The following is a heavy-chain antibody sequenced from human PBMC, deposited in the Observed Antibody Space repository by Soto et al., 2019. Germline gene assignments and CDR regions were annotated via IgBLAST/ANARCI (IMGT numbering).Heavy chain of an antibody. V-gene: IGHV4-31*03. CDR3: ARDFTDSSGPTLGMGV. J-gene: IGHJ6*02. CDR1: GGSISSGGYY. D-gene: IGHD6-19*01. CDR2: IYYSGST. Sequence: QVQLQESGPGLVKPSQTLSLTCTVSGGSISSGGYYWSWIRQHPGKGLEWIGYIYYSGSTYYNPSLKRRVTISVDTSKSQFYLKLSSVTAADTAVYYCARDFTDSSGPTLGMGVWGQGTTVTVSS.